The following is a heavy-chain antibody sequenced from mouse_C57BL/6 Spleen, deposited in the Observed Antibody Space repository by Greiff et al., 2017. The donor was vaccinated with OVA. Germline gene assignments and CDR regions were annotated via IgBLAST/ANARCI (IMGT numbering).Heavy chain of an antibody. V-gene: IGHV3-6*01. D-gene: IGHD1-1*01. CDR2: ISYDGSN. CDR3: ARAVTKVEPDD. J-gene: IGHJ2*01. Sequence: EVKLMESGPGLVKPSQSLSLTCSVTGYSITSGYYWNWIRQFPGNQLEWMGYISYDGSNNYNPSLQNRISITRDTSKNQFVLKLNSVTTEDTAAYYCARAVTKVEPDDWGKGTTLTVSS. CDR1: GYSITSGYY.